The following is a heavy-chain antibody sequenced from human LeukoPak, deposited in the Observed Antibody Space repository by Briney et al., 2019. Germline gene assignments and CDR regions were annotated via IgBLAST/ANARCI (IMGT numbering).Heavy chain of an antibody. Sequence: SVKVSCKTSGGTFNNSAISWVRQAPGQGLEWLGGIMPLFGTAGYAQKFQGRVTITKDESTRTVYLELTSLTSDDTAVYYCAREPPGYWGQGILVTVSS. CDR3: AREPPGY. J-gene: IGHJ4*02. V-gene: IGHV1-69*05. CDR1: GGTFNNSA. CDR2: IMPLFGTA.